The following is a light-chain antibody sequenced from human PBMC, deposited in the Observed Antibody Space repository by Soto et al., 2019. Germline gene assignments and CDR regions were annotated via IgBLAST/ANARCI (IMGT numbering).Light chain of an antibody. CDR2: KAS. V-gene: IGKV1-5*03. J-gene: IGKJ1*01. CDR1: QTITTS. Sequence: TQSPSTLSASVGDRVTITCRASQTITTSLAWYQQKPGKAPKLLIYKASSLESGVPSRFSGSGSGTEFTLTISSLQPDDFATYYCQQYDSYSLRTFGQGTRVEI. CDR3: QQYDSYSLRT.